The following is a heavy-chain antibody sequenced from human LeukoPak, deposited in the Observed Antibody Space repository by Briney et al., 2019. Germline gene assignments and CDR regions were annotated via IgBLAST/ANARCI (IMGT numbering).Heavy chain of an antibody. CDR1: GGSISSYY. CDR3: ARHGIVVVPAAMPNWFDP. CDR2: IYYSGST. J-gene: IGHJ5*02. D-gene: IGHD2-2*01. Sequence: SETLSLTCTVSGGSISSYYWSWIRQPPGKGLEWIGYIYYSGSTNYNPSLKSRVTISVDTSKNQFSLKLSSVTAADTAVYYCARHGIVVVPAAMPNWFDPWGQGTLVTVSS. V-gene: IGHV4-59*08.